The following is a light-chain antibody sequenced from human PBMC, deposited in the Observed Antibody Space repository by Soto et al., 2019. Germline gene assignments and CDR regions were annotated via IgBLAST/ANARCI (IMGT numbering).Light chain of an antibody. CDR2: GAS. J-gene: IGKJ1*01. Sequence: EIVMTQSPATLSVSPGERATLSCRPSQSVSSNLAWYQQKPGQAPRLLIYGASTRATGIPARFSGSGSGTEFTLTISSLQSEDFAVYYCQQYNNWPRTWTFGQGTKVEIK. CDR1: QSVSSN. V-gene: IGKV3-15*01. CDR3: QQYNNWPRTWT.